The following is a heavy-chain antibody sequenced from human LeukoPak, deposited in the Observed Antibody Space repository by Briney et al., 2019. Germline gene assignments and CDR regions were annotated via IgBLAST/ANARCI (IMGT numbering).Heavy chain of an antibody. V-gene: IGHV3-23*01. Sequence: GGSLRLSCAASGFTFSSYAMSWVRQAPGKGLEWVSAISGSGGSTYYADSVKGRFTISRDNSKNTLYLQMNSLRAEDTAVYYCAREYYYDSSGYYLFDYWGQGTLVTVSS. D-gene: IGHD3-22*01. J-gene: IGHJ4*02. CDR2: ISGSGGST. CDR1: GFTFSSYA. CDR3: AREYYYDSSGYYLFDY.